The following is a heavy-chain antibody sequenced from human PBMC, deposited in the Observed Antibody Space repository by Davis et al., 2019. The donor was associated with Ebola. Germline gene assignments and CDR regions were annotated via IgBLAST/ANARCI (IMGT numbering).Heavy chain of an antibody. Sequence: PGGSLRLSCAASGFTFGSYWMHWVRQVPGKGLAWVAYINSAGTKTTYADSVKGRFTISRDNAKNTLYLQMNNLRDDDTAFYYCAREGANTGWHDPYDIWGQGTMVTVSA. CDR1: GFTFGSYW. J-gene: IGHJ3*02. CDR2: INSAGTKT. CDR3: AREGANTGWHDPYDI. D-gene: IGHD6-19*01. V-gene: IGHV3-74*01.